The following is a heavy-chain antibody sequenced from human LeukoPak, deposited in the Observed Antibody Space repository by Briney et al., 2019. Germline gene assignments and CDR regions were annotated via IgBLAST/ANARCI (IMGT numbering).Heavy chain of an antibody. V-gene: IGHV3-48*04. D-gene: IGHD4-17*01. CDR3: ARGGNHGDYWYFDL. CDR1: GFTFSSYS. Sequence: GGSLRLSCAASGFTFSSYSMNWVRQAPGKGLEWVSYISSSSTIYYADSVKGRFTISRDNAKNSLYLQMNSLRAEDTAVYYCARGGNHGDYWYFDLWGRGTLVTVSS. CDR2: ISSSSTI. J-gene: IGHJ2*01.